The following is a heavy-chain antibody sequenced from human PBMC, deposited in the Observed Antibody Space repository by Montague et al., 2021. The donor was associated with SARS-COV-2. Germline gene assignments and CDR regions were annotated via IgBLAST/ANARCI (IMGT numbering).Heavy chain of an antibody. J-gene: IGHJ6*02. CDR1: GGSISHYY. Sequence: SETLSLTCTVSGGSISHYYWSWIRQPPGRGLEWIGYIYYSGSTDYSSSLKSRVTISLDTSKNQFSLKVTSVTAADTAVYYCARGGGNYNYDLYVWGPGTTVTVSS. CDR2: IYYSGST. CDR3: ARGGGNYNYDLYV. D-gene: IGHD4-23*01. V-gene: IGHV4-59*01.